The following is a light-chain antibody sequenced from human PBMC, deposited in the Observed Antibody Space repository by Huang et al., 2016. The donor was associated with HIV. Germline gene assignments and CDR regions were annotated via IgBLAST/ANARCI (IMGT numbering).Light chain of an antibody. CDR1: QSLLHPSSRRNF. CDR2: WAS. Sequence: IVMTQDPASLAVSLGERAAINCKSSQSLLHPSSRRNFLAWYQQKSGQSPKLLIYWASVRESGVPERFSASGSGTNFTFTIWNLQPEDVATYYCQQSFGRQPTFGQGTKVEL. CDR3: QQSFGRQPT. V-gene: IGKV4-1*01. J-gene: IGKJ1*01.